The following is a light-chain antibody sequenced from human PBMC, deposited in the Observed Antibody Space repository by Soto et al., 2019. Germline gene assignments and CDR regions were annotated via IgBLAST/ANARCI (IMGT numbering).Light chain of an antibody. V-gene: IGKV1-5*03. CDR2: KAS. Sequence: DIQMTQSPSTLSGSVGDRVTITCRASQTISSWLAWYQQKPGKAPKLLIYKASTLKSGVPSRFSGSGSGTEFTLTISNLQPDDFATYFCQQYNNYPRKFGQGTRWIS. CDR1: QTISSW. J-gene: IGKJ1*01. CDR3: QQYNNYPRK.